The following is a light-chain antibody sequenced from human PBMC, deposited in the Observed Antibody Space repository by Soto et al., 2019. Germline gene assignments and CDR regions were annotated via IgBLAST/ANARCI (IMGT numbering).Light chain of an antibody. CDR3: QQRSNWPIT. CDR1: QSFTSTS. CDR2: GAS. V-gene: IGKV3-11*01. J-gene: IGKJ5*01. Sequence: EIVLTHSPGTLSLSPGERATLSCRASQSFTSTSLAWYQQKPGQAPRLLISGASNRATGIPARFSGSGSGTDFTLTISSLEPEDFAVYYCQQRSNWPITFGQGTRLEIK.